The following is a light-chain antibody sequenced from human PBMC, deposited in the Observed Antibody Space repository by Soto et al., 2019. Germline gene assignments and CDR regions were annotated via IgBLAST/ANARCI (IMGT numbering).Light chain of an antibody. Sequence: QMPQTPSSLSASVGDRVTSTCRASQSISSYLNWYQQKPGKAPKLLIYAASSLQSGVPSRFSGSGSGTDFTLTISSLEPEDFAVYCCQQRYNWPLTFGGGTKVDIK. J-gene: IGKJ4*01. CDR2: AAS. CDR3: QQRYNWPLT. V-gene: IGKV1-39*01. CDR1: QSISSY.